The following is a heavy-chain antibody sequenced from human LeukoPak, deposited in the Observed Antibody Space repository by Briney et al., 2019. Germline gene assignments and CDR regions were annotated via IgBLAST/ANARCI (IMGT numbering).Heavy chain of an antibody. J-gene: IGHJ4*02. V-gene: IGHV3-30*02. CDR2: IRFDGSNK. CDR1: GFTFSSYG. D-gene: IGHD3-10*01. Sequence: PGGSLRLSCAASGFTFSSYGMNWVRQAPGKGPEWVAFIRFDGSNKYYADSVKGRFTISRDNSKNTLYLQMNSLRAEDTAVYYCAKDSGQYFDYWGQGTLVTVSS. CDR3: AKDSGQYFDY.